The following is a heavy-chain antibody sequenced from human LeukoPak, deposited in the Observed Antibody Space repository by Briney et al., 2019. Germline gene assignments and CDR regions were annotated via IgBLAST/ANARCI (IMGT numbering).Heavy chain of an antibody. V-gene: IGHV5-51*01. CDR1: GYSFTNYW. J-gene: IGHJ4*02. CDR3: ARRSPGYSSGWYD. Sequence: GESLKISCKGSGYSFTNYWIAWVRQMPGKGLEWMGIIYPGDSDTRYSPSFQGQVTISADKSISTAYLQWSSLKASDTAMYYCARRSPGYSSGWYDWGQGTLVTVSS. CDR2: IYPGDSDT. D-gene: IGHD6-19*01.